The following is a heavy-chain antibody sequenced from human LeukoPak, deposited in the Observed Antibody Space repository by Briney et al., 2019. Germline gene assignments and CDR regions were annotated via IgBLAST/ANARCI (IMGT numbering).Heavy chain of an antibody. CDR2: IKYSGNT. D-gene: IGHD2-2*01. CDR1: GGSISSGDYY. CDR3: ARHRYCSSTSCPQVGYYYYMDV. Sequence: PSETLSLTCPVSGGSISSGDYYWSWIRQHPGKGLEWLGYIKYSGNTSYNPSLKSRLIISVDTSKNQFSLKLSSVTAADTAVYYCARHRYCSSTSCPQVGYYYYMDVWGKGTTVTVSS. V-gene: IGHV4-31*02. J-gene: IGHJ6*03.